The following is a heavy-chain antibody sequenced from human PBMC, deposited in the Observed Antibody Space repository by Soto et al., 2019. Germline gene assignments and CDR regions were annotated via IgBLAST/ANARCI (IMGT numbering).Heavy chain of an antibody. CDR3: ARRDRSGSFDY. V-gene: IGHV1-2*02. CDR2: INPKSGLT. Sequence: ASVKVSCKASGGTFSSYAISWVRLAPGQGLDWMGWINPKSGLTSHAQNFRGRVTMTRDTSISTVYMELNRLTSDDRAIYYCARRDRSGSFDYWGQGTQVTVSS. CDR1: GGTFSSYA. D-gene: IGHD5-12*01. J-gene: IGHJ4*02.